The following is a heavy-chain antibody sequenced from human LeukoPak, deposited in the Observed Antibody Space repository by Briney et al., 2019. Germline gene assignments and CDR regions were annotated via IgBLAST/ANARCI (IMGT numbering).Heavy chain of an antibody. Sequence: SETLSLTCAVYGGSFSGYYWSWIRQPPGKGLEWIGEINHSGSTNYNPSLKSRVTISVDTSKNQFSLKLSSVTAADTAVYYCARHPRYSSGWYGRWFDPWGQGTLVTVSS. CDR3: ARHPRYSSGWYGRWFDP. V-gene: IGHV4-34*01. D-gene: IGHD6-19*01. CDR2: INHSGST. CDR1: GGSFSGYY. J-gene: IGHJ5*02.